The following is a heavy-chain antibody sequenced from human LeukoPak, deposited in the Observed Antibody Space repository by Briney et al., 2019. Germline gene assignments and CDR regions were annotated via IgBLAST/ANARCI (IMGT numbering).Heavy chain of an antibody. CDR2: IKQDGSEK. V-gene: IGHV3-7*01. CDR1: GFTFSSYW. J-gene: IGHJ5*02. Sequence: PGGSLRLSCAASGFTFSSYWMSWVRQAPGKGLEGVANIKQDGSEKYYVDSVKGRFTISRDNAKNSLYLQMNSLRAEDTAVYYCARAGTRDLRWFDPWGQGPLVTVSS. CDR3: ARAGTRDLRWFDP.